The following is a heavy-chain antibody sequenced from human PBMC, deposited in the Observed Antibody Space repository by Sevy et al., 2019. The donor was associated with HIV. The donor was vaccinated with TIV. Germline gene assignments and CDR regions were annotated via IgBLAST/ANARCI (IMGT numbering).Heavy chain of an antibody. CDR3: AKGSAASRPYYIDY. Sequence: GGSLRLSCAASGFSFSNYAMGWVRQTPGKGLEWFSAITDGGGDTYHADSVKGRFTISRDNSKNVLFLQMNSLRADDTALYYCAKGSAASRPYYIDYWGQGTLVTVSS. CDR2: ITDGGGDT. V-gene: IGHV3-23*01. CDR1: GFSFSNYA. D-gene: IGHD2-2*01. J-gene: IGHJ4*02.